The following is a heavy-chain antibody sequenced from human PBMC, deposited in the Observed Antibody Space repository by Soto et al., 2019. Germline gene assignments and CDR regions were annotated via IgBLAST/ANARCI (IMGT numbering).Heavy chain of an antibody. CDR1: GFTFSSYG. V-gene: IGHV3-30*18. CDR3: AKVVVPAAIHYYYGMDV. J-gene: IGHJ6*02. CDR2: ISYDGSNK. Sequence: GGSLRLSCAASGFTFSSYGMHWVRQAPGKGLEWVAVISYDGSNKYYADSVKGRFTISRDNSKNTLYLQMNSLRAEDTAVYYCAKVVVPAAIHYYYGMDVWGQGTTVTVSS. D-gene: IGHD2-2*02.